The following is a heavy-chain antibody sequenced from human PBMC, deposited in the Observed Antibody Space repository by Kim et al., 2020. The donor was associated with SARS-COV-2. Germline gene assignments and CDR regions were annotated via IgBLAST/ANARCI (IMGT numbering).Heavy chain of an antibody. CDR3: ARMLGVQGVTRWFDP. J-gene: IGHJ5*02. Sequence: SETLSLTCAVYGGSFSGYYWSWIRQPPGKGLEWIGEINHSGSTNYNPSLKSRVTISVDTSKNQFSPKLSSVTAADTAVYYCARMLGVQGVTRWFDPWGQGTLVTVSS. CDR2: INHSGST. CDR1: GGSFSGYY. D-gene: IGHD3-10*01. V-gene: IGHV4-34*01.